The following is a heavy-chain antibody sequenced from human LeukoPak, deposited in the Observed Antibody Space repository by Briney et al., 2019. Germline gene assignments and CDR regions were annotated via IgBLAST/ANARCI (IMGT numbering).Heavy chain of an antibody. J-gene: IGHJ4*02. CDR1: GFTFSSYS. CDR3: ARVSTGSGNDYLDY. CDR2: ISSSSSSTI. V-gene: IGHV3-48*04. Sequence: GGSLRLSCAASGFTFSSYSMNWVRQAPGKGLEWVSYISSSSSSTIYYADSVKGRFTISRDNAKNSLYMQMNSLRAEDTAVYYCARVSTGSGNDYLDYWGQGTLVTVSS. D-gene: IGHD2-15*01.